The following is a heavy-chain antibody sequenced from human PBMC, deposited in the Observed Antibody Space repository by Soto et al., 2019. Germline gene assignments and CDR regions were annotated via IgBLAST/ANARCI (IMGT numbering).Heavy chain of an antibody. V-gene: IGHV4-31*03. CDR2: IYYSGST. CDR1: GGSISSGGYY. D-gene: IGHD6-25*01. CDR3: SRDRGLSYYYYGMDV. J-gene: IGHJ6*02. Sequence: QVQLQESGPGLVKPSQTLSLTCTVSGGSISSGGYYWSWIRQHPGKGLEWIGYIYYSGSTYYNPSLKSRVTISVDTSKNQFSLKLSSVTAADTAVYYCSRDRGLSYYYYGMDVWGQGTTVTVSS.